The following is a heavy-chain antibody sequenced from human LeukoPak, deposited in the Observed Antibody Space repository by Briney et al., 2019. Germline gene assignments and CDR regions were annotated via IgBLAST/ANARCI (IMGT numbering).Heavy chain of an antibody. CDR2: ISISSSTI. Sequence: GGSLRLSCAASGFTFSSSGMNWVRQAPGKGLEWVSYISISSSTIYYADSVKGRFTISRDNAKNSLYLQMNSLRAEDTAVYYCARDRVGYDILTGYLEWGQGTLVTVSS. V-gene: IGHV3-48*01. D-gene: IGHD3-9*01. J-gene: IGHJ4*02. CDR3: ARDRVGYDILTGYLE. CDR1: GFTFSSSG.